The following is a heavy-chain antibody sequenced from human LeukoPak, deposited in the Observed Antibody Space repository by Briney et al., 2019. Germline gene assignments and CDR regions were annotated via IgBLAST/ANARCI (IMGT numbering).Heavy chain of an antibody. D-gene: IGHD5-24*01. CDR2: IYPGGSET. J-gene: IGHJ4*02. V-gene: IGHV5-51*01. CDR3: ARASRDGYNQNFDH. Sequence: GGSLKISCKGLGYSFITYWNAWVRQRPGKGLEWMGIIYPGGSETRYDPSFQGQVTISADTSTSTAYLQWSSLRASDTAMYYCARASRDGYNQNFDHWGQGTQVTVSS. CDR1: GYSFITYW.